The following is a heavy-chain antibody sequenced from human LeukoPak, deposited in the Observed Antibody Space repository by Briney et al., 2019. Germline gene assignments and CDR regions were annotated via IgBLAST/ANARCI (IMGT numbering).Heavy chain of an antibody. J-gene: IGHJ4*02. CDR1: AGSISTTGLY. CDR2: IYYSGTT. CDR3: ARHGSREYFSEH. V-gene: IGHV4-39*01. D-gene: IGHD1-1*01. Sequence: PSETLSLTCSVSAGSISTTGLYWGWIRQPPGKGLEWIGSIYYSGTTYYNLSLKSRVTISLDTSKNQFSLKLSSVTAADTAVYYCARHGSREYFSEHWGQGTLVTVSS.